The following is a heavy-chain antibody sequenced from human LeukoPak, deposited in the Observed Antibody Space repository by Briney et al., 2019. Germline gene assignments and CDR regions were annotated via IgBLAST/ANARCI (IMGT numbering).Heavy chain of an antibody. CDR2: IYHSGRT. CDR1: GGSISSGGYS. D-gene: IGHD3-10*01. CDR3: ARGGGEEFGKYDVFDY. V-gene: IGHV4-30-2*01. J-gene: IGHJ4*02. Sequence: PSQTLSLTCAVSGGSISSGGYSWSWIRQPPGEGLEWIGYIYHSGRTYYNPSLKSRVTISIDRSKNQFSLRLSSVTAADTAVYYCARGGGEEFGKYDVFDYWGQGTLVTVSS.